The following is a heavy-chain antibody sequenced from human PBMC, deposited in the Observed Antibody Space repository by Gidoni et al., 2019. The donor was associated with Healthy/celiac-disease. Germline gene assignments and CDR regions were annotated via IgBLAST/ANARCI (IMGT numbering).Heavy chain of an antibody. CDR3: AREDGFRPDYYDSSGYVYYFDY. D-gene: IGHD3-22*01. CDR2: IIPILGIA. CDR1: GGTFSSYT. Sequence: QVQLVQSGAEVKKPGSSVKVSCKASGGTFSSYTISWVRQAPGQGLEWMGRIIPILGIANYAQKFQGRVTITADKSTSTAYMELSSLRSEDTAVYYCAREDGFRPDYYDSSGYVYYFDYWGQGTLVTVSS. V-gene: IGHV1-69*08. J-gene: IGHJ4*02.